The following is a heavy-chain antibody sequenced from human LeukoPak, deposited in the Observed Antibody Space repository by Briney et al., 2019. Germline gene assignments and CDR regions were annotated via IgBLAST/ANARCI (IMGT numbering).Heavy chain of an antibody. V-gene: IGHV1-2*02. CDR3: ARGEGDPVGANSDLHY. Sequence: ASVKVSCKASGYTFTGYYIHWVRQAPGQGLEWMGWINSNSGGTNYAQKFQGRVTMTRDTSITTSYMELTRLPSDERAVYSLARGEGDPVGANSDLHYWGQETLATVS. D-gene: IGHD1-26*01. CDR2: INSNSGGT. J-gene: IGHJ4*02. CDR1: GYTFTGYY.